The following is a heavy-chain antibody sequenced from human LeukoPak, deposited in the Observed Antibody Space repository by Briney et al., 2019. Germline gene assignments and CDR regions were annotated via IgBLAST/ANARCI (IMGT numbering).Heavy chain of an antibody. J-gene: IGHJ6*04. Sequence: GASVNLSCKGSGATFNVYALNCERQAPGQGPEWMGVFIPILDTANTTQKYQDRVTITADISTTTANMELRSLRAEDTAVYLCARIPVFSVVLHQEPVWGKGTTVTVSS. CDR2: FIPILDTA. D-gene: IGHD3-3*01. V-gene: IGHV1-69*10. CDR3: ARIPVFSVVLHQEPV. CDR1: GATFNVYA.